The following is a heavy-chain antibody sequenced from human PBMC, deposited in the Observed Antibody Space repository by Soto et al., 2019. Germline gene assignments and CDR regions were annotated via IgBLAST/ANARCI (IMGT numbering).Heavy chain of an antibody. V-gene: IGHV3-21*01. Sequence: GGSLRLSCVASGFTFRNYNMNWVRQAPGKGLEWVSSISSTTSYIYYADSVKGRFTISRDNARNSLYLQMNSLRAEDTAVYYCARGLITGSHYSGGWYDFDSWGQGTQVTVSS. CDR3: ARGLITGSHYSGGWYDFDS. J-gene: IGHJ4*02. D-gene: IGHD6-19*01. CDR1: GFTFRNYN. CDR2: ISSTTSYI.